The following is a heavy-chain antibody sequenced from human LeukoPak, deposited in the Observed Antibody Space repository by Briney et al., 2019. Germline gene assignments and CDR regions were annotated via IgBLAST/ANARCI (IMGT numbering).Heavy chain of an antibody. CDR3: ARDNWIDY. CDR1: GFTFSSYW. Sequence: GGSLRLSCAASGFTFSSYWMHWVRPAPGKGLVWVSGINSDGRSTSYADSVKGRFSISRDNAKNTLYLQMNSLRAEDTAVYYCARDNWIDYWGQGTLVTVSS. D-gene: IGHD3-3*01. V-gene: IGHV3-74*01. J-gene: IGHJ4*02. CDR2: INSDGRST.